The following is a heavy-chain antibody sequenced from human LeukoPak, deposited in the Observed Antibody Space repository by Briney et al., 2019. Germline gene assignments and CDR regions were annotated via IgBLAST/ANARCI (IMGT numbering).Heavy chain of an antibody. CDR3: AKDRSRFTIFGVVSNWFDP. CDR2: ISYDGSNK. D-gene: IGHD3-3*01. CDR1: GFTFSSYA. V-gene: IGHV3-30*04. Sequence: GGSLRLSCAASGFTFSSYAVHWVRQAPGKGLEWVAVISYDGSNKYYADSVKGRFTISRDNSKNTLYLQMNSLRAEDTAVYYCAKDRSRFTIFGVVSNWFDPWGQGTLVTVSS. J-gene: IGHJ5*02.